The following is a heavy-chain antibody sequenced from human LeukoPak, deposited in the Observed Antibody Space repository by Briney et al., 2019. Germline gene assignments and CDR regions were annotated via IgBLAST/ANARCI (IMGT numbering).Heavy chain of an antibody. CDR2: IHPCGGNT. Sequence: SVKVSCKASGYTFTSNYMHWVRQAPGQGLEWVGIIHPCGGNTNYAQKFQGRAALTRDPSTSTVYMELRSLRSEDTAIYYCARDCRSTRCQGPVFDNWGQGTLVTVSS. J-gene: IGHJ4*02. CDR3: ARDCRSTRCQGPVFDN. V-gene: IGHV1-46*01. CDR1: GYTFTSNY. D-gene: IGHD2-2*01.